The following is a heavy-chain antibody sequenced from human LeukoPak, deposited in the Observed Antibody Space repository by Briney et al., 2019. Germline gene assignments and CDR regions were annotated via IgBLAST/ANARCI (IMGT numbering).Heavy chain of an antibody. D-gene: IGHD2-8*01. CDR1: GCSISTTNW. Sequence: SETLSLTCGVSGCSISTTNWWSWVRQPPGQGLEWIGEISLSGLTNYSPSLNSRVTMSLDKPKNQLSLNLSSVTAADTAVYYCSRENGAFSPFGFWGQGTLVTVSS. V-gene: IGHV4-4*02. CDR2: ISLSGLT. CDR3: SRENGAFSPFGF. J-gene: IGHJ4*02.